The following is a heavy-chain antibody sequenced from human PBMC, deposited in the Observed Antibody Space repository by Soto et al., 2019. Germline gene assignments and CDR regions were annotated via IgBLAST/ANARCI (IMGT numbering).Heavy chain of an antibody. Sequence: GGSLRLSCAASGFIFSNYAMKWVRQAPGKGLEWVSSISGSGDSTYYADSVKGRFTISRDNSRDRMYLQMNSLRAEDTAVYYCAKGGTAVAGTSPFDYWGQGTLVTVSS. D-gene: IGHD6-19*01. CDR2: ISGSGDST. V-gene: IGHV3-23*01. J-gene: IGHJ4*02. CDR3: AKGGTAVAGTSPFDY. CDR1: GFIFSNYA.